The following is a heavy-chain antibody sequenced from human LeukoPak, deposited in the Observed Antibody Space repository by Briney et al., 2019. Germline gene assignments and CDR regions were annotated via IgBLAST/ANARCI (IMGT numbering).Heavy chain of an antibody. D-gene: IGHD2-2*01. CDR3: ALGYCSSTSCPPGDY. J-gene: IGHJ4*02. V-gene: IGHV3-30*02. CDR2: IRYDGSNK. CDR1: GFTFSSYG. Sequence: GGSLRLSCAASGFTFSSYGMHWVRQAPGKGLEWVAFIRYDGSNKYYADSVKGRFTISRDNSKNTLYLQMNSLRAEDTAVYYCALGYCSSTSCPPGDYWGQGTLVTVSS.